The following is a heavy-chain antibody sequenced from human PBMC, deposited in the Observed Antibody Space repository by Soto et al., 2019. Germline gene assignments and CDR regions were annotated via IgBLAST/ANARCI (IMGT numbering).Heavy chain of an antibody. CDR3: AKDQSGYDAGSFDY. V-gene: IGHV3-23*01. CDR1: GFTFSSYA. J-gene: IGHJ4*02. CDR2: ISGSGGST. Sequence: GGSLRLSCAASGFTFSSYAMSWVCQAPGKGLEWVSAISGSGGSTYYADSVKGRFTISRDNSKNTLYLQMNSLRAEDTAVYYCAKDQSGYDAGSFDYRGQGTLVTVSS. D-gene: IGHD5-12*01.